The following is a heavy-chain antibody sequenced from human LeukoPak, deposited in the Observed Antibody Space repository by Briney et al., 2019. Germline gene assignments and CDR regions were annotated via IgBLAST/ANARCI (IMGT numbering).Heavy chain of an antibody. V-gene: IGHV3-23*01. CDR1: GFTFSSHW. D-gene: IGHD2-2*01. Sequence: GGSLRLSCEASGFTFSSHWMSWVRQAPGKGLQWVSAISGSGGGTYYADSVKGRFTISRDNCKNTLYLQMNSLRAEDTAVYYCAKDWGVVVPDDTGNDAFDIWGQGTMVTVSS. J-gene: IGHJ3*02. CDR2: ISGSGGGT. CDR3: AKDWGVVVPDDTGNDAFDI.